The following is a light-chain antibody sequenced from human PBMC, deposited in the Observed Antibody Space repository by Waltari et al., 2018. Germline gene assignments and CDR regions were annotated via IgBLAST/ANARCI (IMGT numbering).Light chain of an antibody. CDR1: QSISNW. J-gene: IGKJ2*01. Sequence: EIQMTQSHSTLSASVGDRVTTTCRASQSISNWLAWYQQKPGKAPKLLIYQASSLESGVPSRFSGSRSGTEFTLTISSLQPDDFATYYCQHCNTHPYSFGQGTKLDI. V-gene: IGKV1-5*03. CDR3: QHCNTHPYS. CDR2: QAS.